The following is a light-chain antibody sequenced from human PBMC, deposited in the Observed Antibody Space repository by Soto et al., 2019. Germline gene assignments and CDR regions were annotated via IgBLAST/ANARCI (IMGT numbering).Light chain of an antibody. V-gene: IGKV3-15*01. CDR2: GAS. CDR1: QSVSSD. J-gene: IGKJ1*01. Sequence: EIVMTQSPGTMSVSPGETATLSCRASQSVSSDLAWYQQKSAQSPRLIIYGASTRATGIPARFSGSGFGTEFTLTITSLQSEDFAVYYCQQYDNWPRTFGQGTRAEIK. CDR3: QQYDNWPRT.